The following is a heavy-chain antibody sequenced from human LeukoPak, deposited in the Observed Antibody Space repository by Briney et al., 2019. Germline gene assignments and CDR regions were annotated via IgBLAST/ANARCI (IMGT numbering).Heavy chain of an antibody. D-gene: IGHD2-2*01. CDR2: IWYEGSNK. J-gene: IGHJ4*02. V-gene: IGHV3-33*06. Sequence: GGSLRLSCAASGFTFSSYGMHWVRQAPGKGLERVAVIWYEGSNKYYADSVKGRFTISRENSKNTLYLEMNSLRAEDTAVYYCAKEKGPYCSSTSCYGMDYYFDYWGQGTLVTVSS. CDR1: GFTFSSYG. CDR3: AKEKGPYCSSTSCYGMDYYFDY.